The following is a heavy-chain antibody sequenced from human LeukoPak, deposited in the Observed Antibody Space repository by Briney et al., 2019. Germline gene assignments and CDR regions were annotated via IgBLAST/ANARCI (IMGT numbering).Heavy chain of an antibody. Sequence: SETLSLTCAVYGGSFSGYYWSWIRQPPGKGLEWIGEINHSGSTNYNPSLKSRVTISVDTSKNQFSLKLSSVTAADTAVYYCARFAGVLYYYGSGSQNNWFDPWGQGTLVTVSS. CDR3: ARFAGVLYYYGSGSQNNWFDP. J-gene: IGHJ5*02. V-gene: IGHV4-34*01. D-gene: IGHD3-10*01. CDR1: GGSFSGYY. CDR2: INHSGST.